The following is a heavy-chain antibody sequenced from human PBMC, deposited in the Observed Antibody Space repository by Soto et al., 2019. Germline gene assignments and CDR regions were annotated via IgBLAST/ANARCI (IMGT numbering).Heavy chain of an antibody. CDR3: ARLGRRTVAFDI. CDR2: IDPSDSYT. CDR1: GYSFTIYC. Sequence: PGESLKISCNGSGYSFTIYCISLVLQMPGKGLEWMGRIDPSDSYTNYSPSFQGHVTISADKSISTAYLQWSSLKASDTAMYYCARLGRRTVAFDIWGQGTMVTVSS. D-gene: IGHD7-27*01. J-gene: IGHJ3*02. V-gene: IGHV5-10-1*01.